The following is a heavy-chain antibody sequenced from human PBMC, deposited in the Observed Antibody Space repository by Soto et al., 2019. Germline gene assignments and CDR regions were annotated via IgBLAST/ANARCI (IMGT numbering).Heavy chain of an antibody. CDR1: GFTFSSYA. D-gene: IGHD2-2*01. CDR2: ISGSGGSI. Sequence: GGSLRLSCAASGFTFSSYAMSWVRQAPGKGLEWVSGISGSGGSIYHADSVKGRFTISRDNSKNTLYLQMNNLKSEDTAVYYCTADIAVIPTAIDYWGQGTLVTVSS. V-gene: IGHV3-23*01. CDR3: TADIAVIPTAIDY. J-gene: IGHJ4*02.